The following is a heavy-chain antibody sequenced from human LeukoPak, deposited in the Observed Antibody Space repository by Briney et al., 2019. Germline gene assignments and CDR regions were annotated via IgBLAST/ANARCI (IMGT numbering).Heavy chain of an antibody. Sequence: GGSLRLSCAASGFTFSSYSMNWVRQAPGKGLEWVSSISSSSSYIYYADSVKGRFTISRDNAKNSLYLQMNSLRAEDTAVYYCARDGKKVTIFGVGHVLYGMDVWGQGTTVTVSS. D-gene: IGHD3-3*01. CDR1: GFTFSSYS. J-gene: IGHJ6*02. CDR3: ARDGKKVTIFGVGHVLYGMDV. CDR2: ISSSSSYI. V-gene: IGHV3-21*01.